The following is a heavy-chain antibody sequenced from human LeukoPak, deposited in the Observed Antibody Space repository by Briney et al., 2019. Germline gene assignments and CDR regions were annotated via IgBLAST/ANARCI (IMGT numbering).Heavy chain of an antibody. CDR2: ISSSSSYI. V-gene: IGHV3-21*01. Sequence: GGSLRLSCAASGFTFSSYSMNWVRQAPGKGLEWVSSISSSSSYIYYADSVKGRFTISRDNAKNSLYLQMNSLRAEDTAVYYCARGGITMIPDHWGQGTLVTVSS. J-gene: IGHJ4*02. CDR3: ARGGITMIPDH. D-gene: IGHD3-22*01. CDR1: GFTFSSYS.